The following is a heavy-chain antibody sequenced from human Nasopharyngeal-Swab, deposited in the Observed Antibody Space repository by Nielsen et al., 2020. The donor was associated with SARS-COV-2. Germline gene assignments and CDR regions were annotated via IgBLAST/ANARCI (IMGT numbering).Heavy chain of an antibody. Sequence: SGPTLLYPTQSLTLTCTFTGFSLHASGEGVDWIRQPPGKAVEWLALIYWSDDKRYSPSLRSRLTITKDTYKNQVVLTMTSMDPVDTATYFCVHYVTTDHQNAGFDYWGQGALVTVSS. D-gene: IGHD1-1*01. CDR2: IYWSDDK. V-gene: IGHV2-5*01. CDR1: GFSLHASGEG. CDR3: VHYVTTDHQNAGFDY. J-gene: IGHJ4*02.